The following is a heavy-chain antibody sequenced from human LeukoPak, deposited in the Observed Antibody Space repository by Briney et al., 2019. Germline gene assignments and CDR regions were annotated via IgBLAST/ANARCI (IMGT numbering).Heavy chain of an antibody. CDR3: AKVLYDSSGYYYPGAFDI. J-gene: IGHJ3*02. D-gene: IGHD3-22*01. CDR2: ISYDGSNK. Sequence: GGSLRLSCAASGFTFSSYGMHWVRQAPGKGLEWVAVISYDGSNKYYADSVKGRFTISRDNSKNTLYLQMNSLRAEDTAVYYCAKVLYDSSGYYYPGAFDICGQGTMVPVSS. CDR1: GFTFSSYG. V-gene: IGHV3-30*18.